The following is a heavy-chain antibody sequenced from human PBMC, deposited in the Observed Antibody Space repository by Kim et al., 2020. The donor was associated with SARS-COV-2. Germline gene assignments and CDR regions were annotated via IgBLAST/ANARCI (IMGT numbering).Heavy chain of an antibody. CDR3: ASALLRSYYYYGMDV. V-gene: IGHV4-34*01. D-gene: IGHD4-17*01. Sequence: SQTLSLTCAVYGGSFSGYYWSWLRQPPGKGLEWIGEINHSGSTNYNPSLKSRVTISVDTSKNQFSLKLSSVTAADTAVYYCASALLRSYYYYGMDVWGQGTTVTVSS. J-gene: IGHJ6*02. CDR1: GGSFSGYY. CDR2: INHSGST.